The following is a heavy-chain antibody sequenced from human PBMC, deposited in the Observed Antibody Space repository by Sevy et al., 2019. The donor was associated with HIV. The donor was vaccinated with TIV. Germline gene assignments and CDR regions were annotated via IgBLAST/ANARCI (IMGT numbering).Heavy chain of an antibody. CDR3: ATGVSMVRGVISTPYNWFDP. J-gene: IGHJ5*02. V-gene: IGHV1-2*02. D-gene: IGHD3-10*01. CDR2: INPNSGGK. Sequence: ASVKVSCKASGYTFTGYYMHWVRQAPGQGLEWMGWINPNSGGKNYAQKFQGRVTMTRDTSISTAYMELSRLRSDDTAVYYCATGVSMVRGVISTPYNWFDPWGQGTLVTVSS. CDR1: GYTFTGYY.